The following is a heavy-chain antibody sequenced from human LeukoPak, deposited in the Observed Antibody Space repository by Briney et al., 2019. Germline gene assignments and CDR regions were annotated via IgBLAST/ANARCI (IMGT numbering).Heavy chain of an antibody. V-gene: IGHV1-69*05. CDR1: GGTFSSYA. D-gene: IGHD3-10*01. Sequence: ASVKVSCKASGGTFSSYAISWVRQAPGQGLEWMGRIIPIFGTANYAQKFQGRVTITTDESTSTAYMELSSLRSEDTAVYSCAREDYYGSGSYQEGIAYWGQGTLVTVSS. J-gene: IGHJ4*02. CDR2: IIPIFGTA. CDR3: AREDYYGSGSYQEGIAY.